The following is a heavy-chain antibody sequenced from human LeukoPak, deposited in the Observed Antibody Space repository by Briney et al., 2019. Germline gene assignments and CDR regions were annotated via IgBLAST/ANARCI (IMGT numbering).Heavy chain of an antibody. CDR1: GFTFSSYA. Sequence: GGSLRLSCAASGFTFSSYAMSWVRQAPGKGLEWVSAISGSGGSTYYADSVKGRFTISRDNSKNTLYLQMNSLRAEDTAVYYCAKGRKAYCSSTSCYPGQVSKWFDPRGQGTLVTVSS. V-gene: IGHV3-23*01. J-gene: IGHJ5*02. D-gene: IGHD2-2*01. CDR2: ISGSGGST. CDR3: AKGRKAYCSSTSCYPGQVSKWFDP.